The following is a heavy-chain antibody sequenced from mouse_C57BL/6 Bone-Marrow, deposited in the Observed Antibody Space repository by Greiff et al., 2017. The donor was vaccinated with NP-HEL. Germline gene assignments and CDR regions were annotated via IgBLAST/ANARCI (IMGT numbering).Heavy chain of an antibody. CDR1: GFTFSDAW. D-gene: IGHD2-1*01. V-gene: IGHV6-6*01. J-gene: IGHJ3*01. Sequence: EVMLVESGGGLVQPGGSMKLSCAASGFTFSDAWMDWVRQSPEKGLEWVAEIRNKANNHATYYAESVKGRFTIARDDSKSSVYLQMNSLRAEYTGIYYCNYGNYLAWFAYWGQGTLVTVSA. CDR3: NYGNYLAWFAY. CDR2: IRNKANNHAT.